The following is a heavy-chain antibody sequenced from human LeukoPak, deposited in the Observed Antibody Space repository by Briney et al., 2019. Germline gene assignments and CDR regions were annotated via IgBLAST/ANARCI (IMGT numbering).Heavy chain of an antibody. CDR3: ASRATALDC. CDR2: ISYDGSNK. Sequence: GRSLRLSCAASGFTFSSYAMHWVRQAPGKGLEWVAVISYDGSNKIYADSVRGRFTISRDNSKNTLDLQMNSLRAEDTAVYYCASRATALDCWGQGTLVTVSS. V-gene: IGHV3-30*01. J-gene: IGHJ4*02. CDR1: GFTFSSYA. D-gene: IGHD2-21*02.